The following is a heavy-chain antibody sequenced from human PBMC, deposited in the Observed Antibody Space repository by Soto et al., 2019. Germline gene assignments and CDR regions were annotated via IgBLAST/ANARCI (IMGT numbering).Heavy chain of an antibody. CDR1: GGSISSSSYY. CDR3: ARRLYGEYFDY. D-gene: IGHD3-10*02. V-gene: IGHV4-39*01. Sequence: QLQLQESGPGLVKPSETLSLTCTVSGGSISSSSYYWGWIRQPPGKGLEWIGSIYYSGSTYYNPSLKSRVTISVDTSKNQFSLKLSSVTAADTAVYYCARRLYGEYFDYWGQGTLVTVSS. J-gene: IGHJ4*02. CDR2: IYYSGST.